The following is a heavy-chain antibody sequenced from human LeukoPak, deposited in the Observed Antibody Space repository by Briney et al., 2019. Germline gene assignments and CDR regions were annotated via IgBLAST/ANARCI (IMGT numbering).Heavy chain of an antibody. V-gene: IGHV4-34*01. CDR3: ASERRYSSGRWDYYFDY. CDR1: GGSFSGYY. D-gene: IGHD6-19*01. Sequence: TSETLSLTCAVYGGSFSGYYWSWIRQPPGKGLEWIGEINHSGSTNYNPSLKSRVTISVDTSKNQFSLRLSSVTAADTAVYYCASERRYSSGRWDYYFDYWGQGTLVTVSS. CDR2: INHSGST. J-gene: IGHJ4*02.